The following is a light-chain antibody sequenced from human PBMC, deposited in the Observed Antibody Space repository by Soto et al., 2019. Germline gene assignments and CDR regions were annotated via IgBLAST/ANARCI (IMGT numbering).Light chain of an antibody. CDR2: RDT. CDR3: QSYDSSLSGVV. Sequence: QSVLTQPPSVSGAPGQRVTISCTGSSSNIGAGYDVHWYQQLPGTAPKLLIYRDTNRPSGFPDRFSGSKSGTSASLAITGLQADDEADYYCQSYDSSLSGVVFGGGTKLTVL. CDR1: SSNIGAGYD. J-gene: IGLJ2*01. V-gene: IGLV1-40*01.